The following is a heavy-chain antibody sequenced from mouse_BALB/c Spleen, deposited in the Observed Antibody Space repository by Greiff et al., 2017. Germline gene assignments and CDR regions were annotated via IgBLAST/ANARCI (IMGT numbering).Heavy chain of an antibody. J-gene: IGHJ3*01. D-gene: IGHD2-4*01. CDR2: ISTYYGDA. CDR3: ARGGDYDSFAY. V-gene: IGHV1S137*01. Sequence: QGQLQQSGAELVRPGVSVKISCKGSGYTFTDYAMHWVKQSHAKSLEWIGVISTYYGDASYNQKFKGKATMTVDKSSSTAYMELARLTSEDSAIYYCARGGDYDSFAYWGQGTLVTVSA. CDR1: GYTFTDYA.